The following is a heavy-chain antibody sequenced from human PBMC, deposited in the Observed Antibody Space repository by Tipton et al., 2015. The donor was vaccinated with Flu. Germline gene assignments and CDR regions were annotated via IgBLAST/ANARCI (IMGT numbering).Heavy chain of an antibody. CDR1: GGSISTSY. CDR2: IYTSGST. Sequence: TLSLTCTVSGGSISTSYWSWIRRPAGKGLEWIGRIYTSGSTNYNPSLKSRVTMSVDTSKNQFSLKLTSVSAADTAVYYCAKSGSYLEYLQHWGQSTLVTVSS. V-gene: IGHV4-4*07. J-gene: IGHJ1*01. D-gene: IGHD1-26*01. CDR3: AKSGSYLEYLQH.